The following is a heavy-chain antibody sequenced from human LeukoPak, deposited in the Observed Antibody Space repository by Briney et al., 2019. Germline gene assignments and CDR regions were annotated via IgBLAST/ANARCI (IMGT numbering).Heavy chain of an antibody. J-gene: IGHJ4*02. CDR2: ISGSGGST. CDR3: VRVVGESHFDY. CDR1: GFTFSSYA. Sequence: RSGGSLRLSCAASGFTFSSYAMSWVRQAPGKGLEWVSAISGSGGSTYYADSVKGRFTISRDNSKNSLYLQMNSLKTEDTAVYYCVRVVGESHFDYWGQGTLVTVSS. D-gene: IGHD2-21*01. V-gene: IGHV3-23*01.